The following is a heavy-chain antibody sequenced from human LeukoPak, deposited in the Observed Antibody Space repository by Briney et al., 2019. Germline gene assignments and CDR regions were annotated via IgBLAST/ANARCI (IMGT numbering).Heavy chain of an antibody. Sequence: PSETLSLTCTVSGGSISAYYWSWIRQPPGKGLEWIGYIHYSGTTNYYPSLKSRVTIALDTSKNQFSLKLSSVTAADTAVYYCARDRGGWPPRADYWGQGTLVTVSS. D-gene: IGHD6-19*01. CDR2: IHYSGTT. J-gene: IGHJ4*02. CDR3: ARDRGGWPPRADY. CDR1: GGSISAYY. V-gene: IGHV4-59*01.